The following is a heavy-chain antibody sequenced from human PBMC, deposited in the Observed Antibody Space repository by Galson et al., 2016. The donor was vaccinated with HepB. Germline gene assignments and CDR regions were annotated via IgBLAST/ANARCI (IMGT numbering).Heavy chain of an antibody. J-gene: IGHJ6*04. V-gene: IGHV3-74*03. CDR3: ARGGTPSGLDI. CDR2: INRDGSGT. Sequence: SLRLSCADSESTFGNHWVYWVRQAPGKGLVWVSKINRDGSGTAYADSVKGRFTISRDNAKNTLYLQMNSLRDEDTALYYCARGGTPSGLDIWGKGTTVTVTS. D-gene: IGHD3-16*01. CDR1: ESTFGNHW.